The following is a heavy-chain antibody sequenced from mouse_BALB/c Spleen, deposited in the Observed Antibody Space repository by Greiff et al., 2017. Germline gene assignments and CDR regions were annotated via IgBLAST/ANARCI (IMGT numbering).Heavy chain of an antibody. CDR2: ISSGGSYT. Sequence: EVQLVESGGGLVKPGGSLKLSCAASGFTFSSYTMSWVRQTPEKRLEWVATISSGGSYTYYPDSVKGRFTISRDNAKNTLYLQMSSLKSEDTAMYYCTRALEWGSPAWFAYWGQGTLVTVAA. D-gene: IGHD1-3*01. J-gene: IGHJ3*01. CDR1: GFTFSSYT. CDR3: TRALEWGSPAWFAY. V-gene: IGHV5-6-4*01.